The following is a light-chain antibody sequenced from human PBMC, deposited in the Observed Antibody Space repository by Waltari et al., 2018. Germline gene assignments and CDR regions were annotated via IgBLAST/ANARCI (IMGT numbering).Light chain of an antibody. V-gene: IGLV2-8*01. J-gene: IGLJ2*01. Sequence: HSVLPHPPSASGSPGHSLPIPCAGPRAAVRTYQHLSWYQQHPGRPPKPIIYEVTQRPSGVAARFSGSKSGNTASLTVSGLQAEDEADYYCTSYAGAHNLLFGGGTKLTVL. CDR3: TSYAGAHNLL. CDR2: EVT. CDR1: RAAVRTYQH.